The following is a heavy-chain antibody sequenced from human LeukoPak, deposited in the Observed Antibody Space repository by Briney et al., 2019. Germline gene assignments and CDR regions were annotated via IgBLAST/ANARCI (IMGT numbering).Heavy chain of an antibody. J-gene: IGHJ4*02. CDR2: INSNNGKT. D-gene: IGHD1-26*01. CDR3: ARGAYSGSSEYFDC. V-gene: IGHV1-18*01. CDR1: GYNFINYG. Sequence: ASVKVSCKASGYNFINYGITWVRQAPGQGLEWMGWINSNNGKTEYIQTLQGRVTMTTDTATSTVYMELRSLRSDDTAVYFCARGAYSGSSEYFDCWGQGTLVTVSS.